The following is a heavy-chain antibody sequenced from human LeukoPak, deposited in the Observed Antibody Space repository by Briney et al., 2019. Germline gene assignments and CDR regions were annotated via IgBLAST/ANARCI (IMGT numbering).Heavy chain of an antibody. CDR1: GFRFSNSW. V-gene: IGHV3-74*01. CDR2: MKTDGTRI. J-gene: IGHJ5*02. D-gene: IGHD6-19*01. CDR3: AKCSTPGYTSGWCNWIDP. Sequence: GGSLRLSCAASGFRFSNSWMYWVRQGPGKGPVWVSRMKTDGTRIEYADSVKGRFTDSRDNSKNTLYLQMNSLRADGTAVYYCAKCSTPGYTSGWCNWIDPWGQGTLVTVSS.